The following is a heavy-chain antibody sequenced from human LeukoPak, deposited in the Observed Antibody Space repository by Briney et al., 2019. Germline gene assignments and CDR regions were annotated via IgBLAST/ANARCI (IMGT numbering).Heavy chain of an antibody. CDR2: IYTSGST. V-gene: IGHV4-4*07. J-gene: IGHJ6*03. CDR3: AREGYYGSGSRFYYYYMDV. Sequence: SETLSLTCTVSGGSISSYYWSWMRQSAGTGLEWIGRIYTSGSTNYNPSLKSRVTMSVDTSKNQFSLKLSSVTAADTAVYYCAREGYYGSGSRFYYYYMDVWGKGTTVTISS. D-gene: IGHD3-10*01. CDR1: GGSISSYY.